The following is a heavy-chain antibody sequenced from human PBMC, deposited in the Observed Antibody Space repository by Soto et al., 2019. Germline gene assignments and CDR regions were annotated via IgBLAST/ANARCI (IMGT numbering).Heavy chain of an antibody. D-gene: IGHD3-3*01. CDR1: GFTFSDYY. Sequence: QVQLVESGGGLVKPGGSLRLSCAASGFTFSDYYMSWIRQAPGKGLEWVSYISSSSSYTNYADSVKGRFTISRDNAKNSLYLQMNSLRAEDTAVYYCARDLRPKLRFLEWSQGRPVWFDPWGQGTLVTVSS. CDR3: ARDLRPKLRFLEWSQGRPVWFDP. CDR2: ISSSSSYT. V-gene: IGHV3-11*06. J-gene: IGHJ5*02.